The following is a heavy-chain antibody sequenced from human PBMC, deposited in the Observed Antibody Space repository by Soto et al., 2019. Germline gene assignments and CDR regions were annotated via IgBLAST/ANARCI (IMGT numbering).Heavy chain of an antibody. D-gene: IGHD3-16*01. CDR2: IKEDGSEK. CDR1: GFTFSMYW. V-gene: IGHV3-7*03. Sequence: DVQLVDSGGDLVQPGGSLRLSCAASGFTFSMYWMSWVRQAPGKGLEWVATIKEDGSEKYYADSVRGRFTISRDNAKSSLYLQMNTLRAEDTAVYYCATPLGARWLKYLPAYWGQGTLVTVSS. CDR3: ATPLGARWLKYLPAY. J-gene: IGHJ4*02.